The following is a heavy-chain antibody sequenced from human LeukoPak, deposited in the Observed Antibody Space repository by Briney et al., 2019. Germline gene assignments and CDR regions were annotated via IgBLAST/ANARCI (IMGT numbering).Heavy chain of an antibody. Sequence: ASVKVSCKASGGTCSSYAISWVRQAPGQGLEWMGGIIPIFGTANYAQKFQGRVTITTDESTSTAYMELSSLRSVDTAVYYCARDGDSYGYDYWGQGTLVTVSS. D-gene: IGHD5-18*01. CDR1: GGTCSSYA. V-gene: IGHV1-69*05. CDR3: ARDGDSYGYDY. J-gene: IGHJ4*02. CDR2: IIPIFGTA.